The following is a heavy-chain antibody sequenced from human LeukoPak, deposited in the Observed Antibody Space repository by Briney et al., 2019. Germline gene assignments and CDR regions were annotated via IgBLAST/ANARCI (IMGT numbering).Heavy chain of an antibody. V-gene: IGHV3-23*01. Sequence: GGSLRLSCAASGFTFSSYSMNWVRQAPGKGLEWVSAISGSGGSTYYADSVKGRFTISRDNSKNTLYLQMNSLRAEDTAVYYCAKDLKQWLGIFDYWGQGTLVTVSS. J-gene: IGHJ4*02. CDR1: GFTFSSYS. CDR2: ISGSGGST. D-gene: IGHD6-19*01. CDR3: AKDLKQWLGIFDY.